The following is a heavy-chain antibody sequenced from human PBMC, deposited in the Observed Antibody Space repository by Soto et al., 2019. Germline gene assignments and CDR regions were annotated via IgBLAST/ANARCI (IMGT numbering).Heavy chain of an antibody. CDR1: GYSFATSG. CDR2: ISAYNGNT. V-gene: IGHV1-18*01. Sequence: QGKLVQSGTEVKKPGASMKVSCEASGYSFATSGISWVRQAPGPGLEWMGWISAYNGNTNYDQKLQDRIIMTTDTSTSTAYLELRSLRSDDTAVYYCARAGQYYDSSGYADWGQGTLVTVSS. CDR3: ARAGQYYDSSGYAD. D-gene: IGHD3-22*01. J-gene: IGHJ4*02.